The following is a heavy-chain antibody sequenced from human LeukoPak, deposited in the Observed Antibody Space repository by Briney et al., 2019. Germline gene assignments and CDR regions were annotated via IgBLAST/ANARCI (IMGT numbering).Heavy chain of an antibody. Sequence: GGSLRLSCAVSGFPFSTFWMSWVRQAPGKGLEWVANINQDGSEKYYVDSVRGRFAISRDNAKNSLYLQMNSLRPEDTAVYYCARGGPDYYDSSGYSDYWGQGTLVTVSS. V-gene: IGHV3-7*01. CDR2: INQDGSEK. J-gene: IGHJ4*02. D-gene: IGHD3-22*01. CDR1: GFPFSTFW. CDR3: ARGGPDYYDSSGYSDY.